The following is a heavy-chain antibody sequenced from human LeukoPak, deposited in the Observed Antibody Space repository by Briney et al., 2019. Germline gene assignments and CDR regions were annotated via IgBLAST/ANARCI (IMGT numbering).Heavy chain of an antibody. CDR2: ISSSSSTI. D-gene: IGHD6-13*01. Sequence: GGSLRLSCAASGYTFSSYSMNWVRQAPGKGLEWVSYISSSSSTIYYADSVKGRFTISRDNAKNSLYLQMNSLRDEDTAVYYCVRDYYSSSWYVFDYWGQGTLVTVSS. CDR3: VRDYYSSSWYVFDY. CDR1: GYTFSSYS. J-gene: IGHJ4*02. V-gene: IGHV3-48*02.